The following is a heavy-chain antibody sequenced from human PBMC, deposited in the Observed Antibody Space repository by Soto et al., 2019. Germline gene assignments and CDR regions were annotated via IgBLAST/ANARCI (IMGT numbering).Heavy chain of an antibody. CDR2: INHSGST. CDR3: ARGLGYCSSTSCP. Sequence: QVQLQQWGAGLLKPSETLSLTCAVYGGSFSGYYWSWIRQPPGKGLEWIGEINHSGSTNYNPSLKSRVTISVDTSKIQFSLKLSSVTAADTAVYYCARGLGYCSSTSCPWGQGTLVTVSS. CDR1: GGSFSGYY. V-gene: IGHV4-34*01. J-gene: IGHJ5*02. D-gene: IGHD2-2*01.